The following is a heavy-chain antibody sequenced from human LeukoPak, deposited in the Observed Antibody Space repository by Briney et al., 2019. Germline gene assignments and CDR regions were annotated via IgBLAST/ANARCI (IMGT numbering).Heavy chain of an antibody. CDR3: ARRYCSSTTCYRDAFDI. V-gene: IGHV5-51*01. J-gene: IGHJ3*02. CDR2: IYPGDSDT. Sequence: GESLKISCRGSGYSFPIYGIGWVRQMPGKGLDWMGIIYPGDSDTRYSPSFQGRVTISADKSISTAYLQWSSLRASDTAMYYCARRYCSSTTCYRDAFDIWGQGTMVTVSS. CDR1: GYSFPIYG. D-gene: IGHD2-2*01.